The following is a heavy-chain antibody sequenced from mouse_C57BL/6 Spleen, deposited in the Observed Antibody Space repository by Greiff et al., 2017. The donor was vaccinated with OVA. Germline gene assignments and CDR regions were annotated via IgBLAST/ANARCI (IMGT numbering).Heavy chain of an antibody. CDR2: INYDGSST. Sequence: EVQLVESEGGLVQPGSSMKLSCTASGFTFSDYYMAWVRQVPEKGLEWVANINYDGSSTYYLDSLKSRFIISRDNAKNILYLQMSSLKSEDTATYYCARGDYFSYAMDYWGQGTSVTVSS. V-gene: IGHV5-16*01. CDR1: GFTFSDYY. J-gene: IGHJ4*01. D-gene: IGHD1-1*01. CDR3: ARGDYFSYAMDY.